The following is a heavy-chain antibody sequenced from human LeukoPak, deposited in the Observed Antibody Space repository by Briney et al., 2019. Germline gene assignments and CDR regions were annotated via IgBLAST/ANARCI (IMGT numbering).Heavy chain of an antibody. D-gene: IGHD3-22*01. V-gene: IGHV4-39*01. CDR2: IYYSGST. Sequence: SETLSLTCAVSGGSISSSSYYWGWIRQPPGKGLEWIGSIYYSGSTYYNPSLKSRVTISVDTSKNQFSLKLSSVTAADTAVYYCARHSFGWYDSNYYFDYWGQGTLVTVCS. CDR3: ARHSFGWYDSNYYFDY. J-gene: IGHJ4*02. CDR1: GGSISSSSYY.